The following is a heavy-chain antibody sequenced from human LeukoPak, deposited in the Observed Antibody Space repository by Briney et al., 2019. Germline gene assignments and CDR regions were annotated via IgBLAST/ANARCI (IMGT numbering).Heavy chain of an antibody. Sequence: GGSLRLSCAASGFTFSSYAMHWVRQAPGKGLEWVAVISYDGSNKYYADSVKGRFTISRDNSKNTLYLQMNSLRAEDTAVYYCARVVRGTCDRIAAAAMWFDPWGQGTLVTVSS. V-gene: IGHV3-30-3*01. J-gene: IGHJ5*02. CDR1: GFTFSSYA. CDR3: ARVVRGTCDRIAAAAMWFDP. D-gene: IGHD6-13*01. CDR2: ISYDGSNK.